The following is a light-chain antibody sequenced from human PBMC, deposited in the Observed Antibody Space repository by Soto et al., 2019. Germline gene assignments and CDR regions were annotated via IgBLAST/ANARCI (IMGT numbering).Light chain of an antibody. V-gene: IGLV1-40*01. Sequence: QSVLTQPPSVSGAPGQRVTISCTGSTSNLGANYDVLWYQQLPGTAPKLLIYGNNNRPSGVPDRFSGSKSGTSASLAIAGLQAEDEADYYCQSYDISLSGRWVFGGGTKLTVL. CDR2: GNN. CDR3: QSYDISLSGRWV. J-gene: IGLJ3*02. CDR1: TSNLGANYD.